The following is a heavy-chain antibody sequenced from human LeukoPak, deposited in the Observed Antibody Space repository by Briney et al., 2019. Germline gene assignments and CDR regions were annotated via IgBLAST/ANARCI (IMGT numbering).Heavy chain of an antibody. CDR2: IYYSGST. V-gene: IGHV4-59*08. Sequence: PSETLSLTCTVSGGSISSYYWSWIRQPPGKGLEWIGYIYYSGSTNYNPSLKSRVTISVDPSKNQFSLKVSSVSVADTAVYYSARLYTETKNFDYWGQGTLVTVSS. CDR3: ARLYTETKNFDY. CDR1: GGSISSYY. J-gene: IGHJ4*02. D-gene: IGHD4-17*01.